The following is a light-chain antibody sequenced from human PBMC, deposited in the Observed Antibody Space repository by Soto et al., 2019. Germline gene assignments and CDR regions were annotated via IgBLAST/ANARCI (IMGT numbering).Light chain of an antibody. CDR3: SSYADTNNLV. CDR2: EVN. CDR1: SSDIGGYNF. J-gene: IGLJ2*01. V-gene: IGLV2-8*01. Sequence: QFALTQPPSASGSPGQSVTISCTGTSSDIGGYNFVSWYQQHPGKAPKLMIDEVNKRPSGVPDRFSGSKSGNTASLTVSGLQAEDEADYYCSSYADTNNLVFGGGTKVTVL.